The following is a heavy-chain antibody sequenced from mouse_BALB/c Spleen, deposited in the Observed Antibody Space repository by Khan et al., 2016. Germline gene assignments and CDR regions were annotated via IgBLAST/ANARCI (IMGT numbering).Heavy chain of an antibody. D-gene: IGHD3-3*01. CDR2: ISYSGST. Sequence: VQLKESGPGLVKPSQSLSLTCTVTGYSITSDYAWNWIRQFPGNKLEWMGYISYSGSTSYNPSLKSRISITRDISKNQFFLQLNSVTTEDTATYYCARRADEAMDYWGQGTAVTVSS. V-gene: IGHV3-2*02. CDR1: GYSITSDYA. CDR3: ARRADEAMDY. J-gene: IGHJ4*01.